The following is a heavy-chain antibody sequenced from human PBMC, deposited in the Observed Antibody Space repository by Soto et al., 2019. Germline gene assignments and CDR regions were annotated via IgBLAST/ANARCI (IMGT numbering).Heavy chain of an antibody. V-gene: IGHV3-23*01. CDR3: ARDASGYDFTMTFDP. CDR1: GFTFSSYA. J-gene: IGHJ5*02. CDR2: ISGGGGST. D-gene: IGHD5-12*01. Sequence: SGGSLRLSCAASGFTFSSYAMTWVRQAPGKGLEWVSAISGGGGSTYYADSVKGRFTISRDNSKNTLYLQMNSLRAEDTAVYYCARDASGYDFTMTFDPWGQGTLVTVSS.